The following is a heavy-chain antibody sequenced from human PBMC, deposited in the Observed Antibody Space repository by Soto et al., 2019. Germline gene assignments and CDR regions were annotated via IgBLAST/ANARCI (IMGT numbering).Heavy chain of an antibody. D-gene: IGHD3-3*01. CDR1: GGSISSSSYY. J-gene: IGHJ6*03. CDR3: ASHRAFFGVVEPMDV. V-gene: IGHV4-39*01. Sequence: QLQLQESGPGLVKPSETLSLTCTVSGGSISSSSYYWGWIRQPPGKGLEWIGSIYYSGSTYYNPSLKSRVTISVDTPKNQFSLRLSFVTAADTAGYYCASHRAFFGVVEPMDVWGKGTTVTVSS. CDR2: IYYSGST.